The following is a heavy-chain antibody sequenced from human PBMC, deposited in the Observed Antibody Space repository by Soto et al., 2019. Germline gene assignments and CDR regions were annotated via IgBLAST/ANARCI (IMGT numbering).Heavy chain of an antibody. CDR1: GGSISSYY. Sequence: SETLSLTCTVSGGSISSYYWSWIRQPPGKGLEWIGYIYYSGSTNYNPSLKSRVTISVDTSKNQFSLKLSSVTAADTAVYYCARRRPGPDDWYFDLWGRGTLVTVSS. V-gene: IGHV4-59*08. J-gene: IGHJ2*01. CDR2: IYYSGST. CDR3: ARRRPGPDDWYFDL.